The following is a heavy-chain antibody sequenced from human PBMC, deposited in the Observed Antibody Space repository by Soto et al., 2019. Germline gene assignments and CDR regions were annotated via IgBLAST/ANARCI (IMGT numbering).Heavy chain of an antibody. V-gene: IGHV3-30*18. CDR2: ISYDGSDT. CDR1: GFTFSRFG. D-gene: IGHD6-13*01. J-gene: IGHJ4*02. Sequence: PGGSLRLSCAASGFTFSRFGMHWVRQAPGKGLEWVAVISYDGSDTNYAESVKGRFTISRDNSKNTLNLQMNSLRVEDTAVYYCAKDRNAIAASGYFDYWGQGTLVTVSS. CDR3: AKDRNAIAASGYFDY.